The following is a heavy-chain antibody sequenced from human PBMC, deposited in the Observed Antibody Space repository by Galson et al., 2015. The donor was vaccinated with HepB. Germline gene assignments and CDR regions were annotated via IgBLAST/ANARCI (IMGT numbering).Heavy chain of an antibody. CDR1: GFTFSDYA. J-gene: IGHJ4*02. Sequence: SLRLSCAASGFTFSDYAMAWVRQAPGKGLECVSAITASSGTTHYADSVKGRFIILRDNSKNTLYLHLSSLRAEDTALYYCAKRAVATVAYYFDHWGQGTLGPVSS. V-gene: IGHV3-23*01. CDR3: AKRAVATVAYYFDH. D-gene: IGHD4-23*01. CDR2: ITASSGTT.